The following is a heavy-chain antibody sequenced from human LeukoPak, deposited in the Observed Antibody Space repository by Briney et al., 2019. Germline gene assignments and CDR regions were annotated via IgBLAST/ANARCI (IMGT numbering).Heavy chain of an antibody. CDR3: AKDADPRPFYFDY. CDR1: GFTFSSYA. V-gene: IGHV3-23*01. Sequence: GGSLRLSCAASGFTFSSYAMHWVRQAPGKGLEWVSEISGSGGSTYYADSVKGRFTISRDNSKNTLYLQMNSLRVEDTAVYYCAKDADPRPFYFDYWGQGILVTVSS. CDR2: ISGSGGST. J-gene: IGHJ4*02.